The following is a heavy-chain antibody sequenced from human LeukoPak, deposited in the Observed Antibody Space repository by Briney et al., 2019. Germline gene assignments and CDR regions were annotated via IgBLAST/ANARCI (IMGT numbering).Heavy chain of an antibody. Sequence: PSETLSLTCAVYGGSFSGYYWGWLRQPPGKGLEWIASIYYSGSTYYNPSLKSRVTMSVDTSKNQLSLKLSSLTAADTAVYYCARHEYSGSYYGLSWFDPWGQGTLVTVSS. CDR2: IYYSGST. D-gene: IGHD1-26*01. J-gene: IGHJ5*02. CDR3: ARHEYSGSYYGLSWFDP. CDR1: GGSFSGYY. V-gene: IGHV4-39*01.